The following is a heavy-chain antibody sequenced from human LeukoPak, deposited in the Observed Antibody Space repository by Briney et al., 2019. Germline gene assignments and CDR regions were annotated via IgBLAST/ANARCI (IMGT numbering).Heavy chain of an antibody. CDR2: INPNSDGT. J-gene: IGHJ4*02. D-gene: IGHD2-15*01. V-gene: IGHV1-2*02. CDR3: ASLVSSSPLGYCSGGSCYSQDYFDY. Sequence: ASVKVSCKASGYTFTGYYMHWVRQAPGQGLEWMGWINPNSDGTNYAQKFQGRVTMTRDTSISTAYMELSRLRSDDTAVYYCASLVSSSPLGYCSGGSCYSQDYFDYWGQGTLVTVSS. CDR1: GYTFTGYY.